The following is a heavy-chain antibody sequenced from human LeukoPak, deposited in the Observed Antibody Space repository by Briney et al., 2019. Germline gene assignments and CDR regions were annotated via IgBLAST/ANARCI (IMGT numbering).Heavy chain of an antibody. CDR3: AREVVEDAFDI. Sequence: GGSLRLSCAASGFTFSSYWMHWVRHAPGKGLVWVSRINSDGSSTSYADSVKGRFTISRDNAKNTLYLQMNSLRAEDTAVYYCAREVVEDAFDIWGQGTMVTVSS. V-gene: IGHV3-74*01. D-gene: IGHD2-15*01. CDR1: GFTFSSYW. J-gene: IGHJ3*02. CDR2: INSDGSST.